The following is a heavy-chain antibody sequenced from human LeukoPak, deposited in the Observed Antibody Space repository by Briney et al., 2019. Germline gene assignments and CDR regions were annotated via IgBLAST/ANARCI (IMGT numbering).Heavy chain of an antibody. Sequence: GGSLRLSCAASGFSFGSYGLSWARQAPGKGLQWISYISGYSGPAYYADSVEGRFTISRDNAKNSLYLQMNSLRAEDTAVYYCASTYGDFWSGYYNDYWGQGTLVTVSS. J-gene: IGHJ4*02. CDR2: ISGYSGPA. D-gene: IGHD3-3*01. CDR1: GFSFGSYG. CDR3: ASTYGDFWSGYYNDY. V-gene: IGHV3-48*04.